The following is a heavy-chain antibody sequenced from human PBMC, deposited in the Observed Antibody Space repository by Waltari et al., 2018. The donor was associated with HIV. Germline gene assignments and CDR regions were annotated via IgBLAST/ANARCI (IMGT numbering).Heavy chain of an antibody. CDR3: ARDYNYAPDY. Sequence: QVQLVVSGGGVVQPGRSLRLSCAASGLTFQNFAMNWGRQAPGKGLEWVGNIYYDGSKKFYGDSVRGRFTISRDNSKQILYLQMNSLRVEDTALYYCARDYNYAPDYWGQGTLVVVSS. CDR1: GLTFQNFA. V-gene: IGHV3-33*01. J-gene: IGHJ4*02. D-gene: IGHD5-18*01. CDR2: IYYDGSKK.